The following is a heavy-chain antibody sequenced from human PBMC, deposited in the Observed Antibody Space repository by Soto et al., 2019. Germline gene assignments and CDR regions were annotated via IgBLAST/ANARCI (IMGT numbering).Heavy chain of an antibody. V-gene: IGHV3-15*01. J-gene: IGHJ4*02. Sequence: EVQLVESGGGLVKPGGSLRLSCAASGITLSNAWMTWVRQVPGKGLEWVGRIKSKAEGSTTEYGSPVKDRFIITRDDSENTLDLQMHSLKTEDTAVYYCATPRPGTHGYGYWGQGTLVTVSS. CDR2: IKSKAEGSTT. D-gene: IGHD5-18*01. CDR1: GITLSNAW. CDR3: ATPRPGTHGYGY.